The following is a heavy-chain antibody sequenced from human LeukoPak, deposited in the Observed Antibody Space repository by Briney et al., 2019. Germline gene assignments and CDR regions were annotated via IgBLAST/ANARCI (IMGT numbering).Heavy chain of an antibody. J-gene: IGHJ4*02. D-gene: IGHD3-16*02. V-gene: IGHV3-7*01. CDR3: ARESMITFGGVIVNFFDY. Sequence: GGSLRLSCAASGFTFSSYWMSWVRQAPGKGLEWVANIKQDGSEKYYVDSVKGRFTISRDNAKNSLYLQMNSLRAEHTAVYYCARESMITFGGVIVNFFDYWGQGTLVTVSS. CDR2: IKQDGSEK. CDR1: GFTFSSYW.